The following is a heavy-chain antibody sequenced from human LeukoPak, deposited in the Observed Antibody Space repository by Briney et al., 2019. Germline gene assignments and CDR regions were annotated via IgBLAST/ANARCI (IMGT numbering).Heavy chain of an antibody. J-gene: IGHJ4*02. V-gene: IGHV1-18*01. Sequence: ASVKVSCKASGYTFTSNGITWVRQAPGQGLEWMGWISTYNGNTDYAQGLQDRVIMTTDTSPRTAYMELRSLRSDDTAVYYCARGGIRFLESSTVDYWGQGTLVTVSS. CDR3: ARGGIRFLESSTVDY. CDR1: GYTFTSNG. CDR2: ISTYNGNT. D-gene: IGHD3-3*01.